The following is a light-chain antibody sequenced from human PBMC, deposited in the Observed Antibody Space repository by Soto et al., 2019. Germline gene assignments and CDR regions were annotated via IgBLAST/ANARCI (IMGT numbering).Light chain of an antibody. V-gene: IGLV2-14*01. Sequence: QTALTQPACVSGSRGQSIMISWVGRKTEVGQDKSVSWYQQGPGKAPKLLIFEVTNRPSGVSNRFSGSRSGNTASLTISGLQPDAEGDYFCVSYTDTDTLVFGTGTKVTVL. CDR1: KTEVGQDKS. J-gene: IGLJ1*01. CDR2: EVT. CDR3: VSYTDTDTLV.